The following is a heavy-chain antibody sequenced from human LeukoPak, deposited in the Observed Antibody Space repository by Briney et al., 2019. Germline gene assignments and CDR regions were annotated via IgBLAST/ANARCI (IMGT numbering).Heavy chain of an antibody. CDR2: IYYSGST. V-gene: IGHV4-59*01. D-gene: IGHD5-18*01. CDR1: GGSISSYY. CDR3: ARVSGGYSYGTAFDY. Sequence: SETLSLTCTVSGGSISSYYWSWIRQPPGKGLEWIGYIYYSGSTNYNPSLKSRVTISVDTSKNQFSLKLSSVTAADTAVYYCARVSGGYSYGTAFDYWGQGTLVTVSS. J-gene: IGHJ4*02.